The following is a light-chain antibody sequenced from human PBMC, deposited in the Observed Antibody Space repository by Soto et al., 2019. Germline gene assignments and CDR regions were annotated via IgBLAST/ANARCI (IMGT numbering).Light chain of an antibody. J-gene: IGKJ1*01. CDR2: AAS. CDR3: QQYNIWPLWT. V-gene: IGKV3-15*01. CDR1: ESVTSS. Sequence: EVVMTQSPATLSVSPGDRATLSCRASESVTSSLAWYQQKPGQPPRLLIYAASTRATDVPARFSGGGSETEFTHTISSLQSEDFAVYYCQQYNIWPLWTFGQWTKVEIK.